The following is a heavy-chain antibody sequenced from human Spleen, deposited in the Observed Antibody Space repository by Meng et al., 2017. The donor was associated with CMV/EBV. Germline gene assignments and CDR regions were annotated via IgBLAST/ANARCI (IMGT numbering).Heavy chain of an antibody. V-gene: IGHV4-59*12. CDR3: ARGSSRLSYGELLDI. J-gene: IGHJ1*01. CDR1: GASIKSDY. CDR2: YIYYGGST. D-gene: IGHD3-10*01. Sequence: SETLSLTCSVSGASIKSDYWSWIRQPPGKGLEWIGYIYIYYGGSTNYNPSLKSRVTISVDASANRISLKMNSMSAADTATYYCARGSSRLSYGELLDIWGQGTLVTVSS.